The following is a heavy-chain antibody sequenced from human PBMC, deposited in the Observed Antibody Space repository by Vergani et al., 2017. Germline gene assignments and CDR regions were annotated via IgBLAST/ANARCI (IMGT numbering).Heavy chain of an antibody. D-gene: IGHD2-21*01. CDR3: TTDPRYCGDGSCYWLRDHHYYGMDV. J-gene: IGHJ6*02. CDR2: IKSTFDRGTT. V-gene: IGHV3-15*07. Sequence: EVQLVESGGGIVKPGGSLRLSCVASGFSFRNARMNWVRRTPGKGLEWVGRIKSTFDRGTTDYAEAVKGRFTISRDDSKNTLFLQMNGLKTEDIGVYYCTTDPRYCGDGSCYWLRDHHYYGMDVWGQGTTVTVSS. CDR1: GFSFRNAR.